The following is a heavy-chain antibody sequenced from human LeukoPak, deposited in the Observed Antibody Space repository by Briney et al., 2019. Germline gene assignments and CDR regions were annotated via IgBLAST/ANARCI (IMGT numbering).Heavy chain of an antibody. CDR2: IKEDGSEK. Sequence: HTGGSLRLSCAASGFTFGSYWMSWVRQAPGKGLEWVANIKEDGSEKYYVDSVKGRFTISRDNAKNSLYLQMNSLRAEDTAVYYCARVGPHYYYYYMDVWGKGTTVTISS. J-gene: IGHJ6*03. CDR1: GFTFGSYW. V-gene: IGHV3-7*01. CDR3: ARVGPHYYYYYMDV.